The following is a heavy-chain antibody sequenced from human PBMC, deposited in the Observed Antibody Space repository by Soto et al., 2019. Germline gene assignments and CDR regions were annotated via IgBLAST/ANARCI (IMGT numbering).Heavy chain of an antibody. J-gene: IGHJ1*01. Sequence: QVQLVQSGAEVKKPGSSVKVSCKASGGTFSSYAISWVRHAPGQGLEWMGGIIPIFGTANYAQKFQGRVTITADESTSTAYLELISLRSKDTAVYYCAREMATISHFQHWCQGTLVTVSS. CDR1: GGTFSSYA. D-gene: IGHD5-12*01. CDR2: IIPIFGTA. V-gene: IGHV1-69*12. CDR3: AREMATISHFQH.